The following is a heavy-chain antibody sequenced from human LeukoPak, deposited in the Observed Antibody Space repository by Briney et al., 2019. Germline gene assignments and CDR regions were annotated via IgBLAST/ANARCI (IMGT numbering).Heavy chain of an antibody. Sequence: KSSETLSLTCAVYGGSFSGYYWSWIRQPPGKGLEWIGEINHSGSTNYNPSLKSRVTISVDTSKNQFSLKLSSVTAADTAVYHCARGPLYYYYDSSGYYGDAFDIWGQGTMVTVSS. CDR2: INHSGST. V-gene: IGHV4-34*01. CDR1: GGSFSGYY. CDR3: ARGPLYYYYDSSGYYGDAFDI. D-gene: IGHD3-22*01. J-gene: IGHJ3*02.